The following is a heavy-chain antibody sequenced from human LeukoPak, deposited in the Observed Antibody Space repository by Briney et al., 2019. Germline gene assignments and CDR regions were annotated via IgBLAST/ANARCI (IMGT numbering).Heavy chain of an antibody. CDR3: VRPTRGPNSFETSGYSGYFDL. CDR2: IYYSGIT. CDR1: GGSISSSRYS. V-gene: IGHV4-39*01. Sequence: SETLSLTCTVSGGSISSSRYSWGWIRQPPGKGLEWIGSIYYSGITYYNPSLKSRVTISVDTSKNQFSLKLSSVTAADTAVYYCVRPTRGPNSFETSGYSGYFDLWGRGTLVTVSS. D-gene: IGHD3-22*01. J-gene: IGHJ2*01.